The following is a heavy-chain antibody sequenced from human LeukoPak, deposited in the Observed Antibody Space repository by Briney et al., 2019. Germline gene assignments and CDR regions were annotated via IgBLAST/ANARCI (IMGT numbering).Heavy chain of an antibody. Sequence: GASVKVSCKASGYTFTRYGISWVRQAPGQGLEWMGWISAYNGNTNYAQKLQGRVTMTTDTSTSTAYMELRSLRSDDTAVYYCARDKYCSSTSCYRTPIDYWGQGTLVTVSS. D-gene: IGHD2-2*01. V-gene: IGHV1-18*01. CDR2: ISAYNGNT. J-gene: IGHJ4*02. CDR1: GYTFTRYG. CDR3: ARDKYCSSTSCYRTPIDY.